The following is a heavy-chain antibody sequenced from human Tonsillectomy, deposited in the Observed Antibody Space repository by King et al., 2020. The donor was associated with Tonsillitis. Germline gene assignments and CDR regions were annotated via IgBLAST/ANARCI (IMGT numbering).Heavy chain of an antibody. D-gene: IGHD5-18*01. CDR2: IDPNSGGT. V-gene: IGHV1-2*02. J-gene: IGHJ4*02. Sequence: QLVQSGAEVKKPGASVKVSCKASGYTFPAYYVRWVRQAPGQGLEWMGWIDPNSGGTNVAQNFQGRVTMTRDTSLSTAYMELSSLRLDDTAIYYCATDVEGTMVTLGYWGQGTLVTVSS. CDR3: ATDVEGTMVTLGY. CDR1: GYTFPAYY.